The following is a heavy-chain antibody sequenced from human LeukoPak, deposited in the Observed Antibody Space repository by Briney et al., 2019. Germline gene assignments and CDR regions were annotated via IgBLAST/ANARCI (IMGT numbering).Heavy chain of an antibody. D-gene: IGHD2-15*01. CDR1: GFTFSSYS. CDR3: ARARPTPGAFDI. Sequence: GGSLRLSCAASGFTFSSYSMNWVRQAPGKGLEWVSSISSSSSDIYYADSVKGRFTISRDSAKNSLYLQMNSLRAEDTAVYYCARARPTPGAFDIWGQGTMVTVSS. V-gene: IGHV3-21*01. J-gene: IGHJ3*02. CDR2: ISSSSSDI.